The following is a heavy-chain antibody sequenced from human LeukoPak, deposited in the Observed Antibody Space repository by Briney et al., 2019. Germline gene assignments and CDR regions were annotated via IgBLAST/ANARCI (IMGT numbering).Heavy chain of an antibody. V-gene: IGHV4-34*01. D-gene: IGHD3-3*01. CDR3: ASTITIFGVVTYYYYMDV. CDR2: INHSGST. J-gene: IGHJ6*03. CDR1: GGSFSGYY. Sequence: PSETLSLTCAVYGGSFSGYYWSWIRQPPGKGLEWIGEINHSGSTNYNPSLKSRVTISVDTSKNQFSLKQSSVTAADTAVYYCASTITIFGVVTYYYYMDVWGKGTTVTVSS.